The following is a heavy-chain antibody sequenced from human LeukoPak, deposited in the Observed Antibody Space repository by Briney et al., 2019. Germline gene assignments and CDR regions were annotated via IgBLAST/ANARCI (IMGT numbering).Heavy chain of an antibody. J-gene: IGHJ4*02. V-gene: IGHV4-34*01. CDR3: ARHWTGYRQYYFDY. CDR2: INHSGST. D-gene: IGHD3/OR15-3a*01. CDR1: GRSFSGYY. Sequence: SETLSLTCAVYGRSFSGYYWSWIRQPPGKGLEWIGEINHSGSTNYNPSPKSRVTISVDTSKNQFSLKLSSVTAADTAVYYCARHWTGYRQYYFDYWGQGTLVTVSS.